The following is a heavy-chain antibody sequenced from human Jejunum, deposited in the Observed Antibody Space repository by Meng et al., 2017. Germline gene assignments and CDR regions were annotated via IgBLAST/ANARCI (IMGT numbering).Heavy chain of an antibody. J-gene: IGHJ5*02. CDR1: VGPICNVYD. CDR2: NCDGGST. Sequence: APAPGLVQASGPRPLTPSGTVGPICNVYDGCMSRRPWGKGVQWLRGNCDGGSTSYNPSLKNHFTISIDRRKSLSSLKLRSVTAADTAVYFCANNGYCSGGRVSSGISFDPWGQGTLVTVSS. D-gene: IGHD2-15*01. V-gene: IGHV4-38-2*01. CDR3: ANNGYCSGGRVSSGISFDP.